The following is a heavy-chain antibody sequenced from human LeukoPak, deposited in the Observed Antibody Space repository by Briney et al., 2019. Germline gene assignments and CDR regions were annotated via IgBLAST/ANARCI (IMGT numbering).Heavy chain of an antibody. CDR2: IKQDGGEK. J-gene: IGHJ4*02. CDR1: GFSVSGYW. V-gene: IGHV3-7*01. CDR3: AREWQGGIAAAGTRIERDY. Sequence: GGSLRLSCAVSGFSVSGYWMTWVRQAPGKGLEWVANIKQDGGEKNYVDSVKGRFTISRDNAENSLFLQMNSLRVEDTAVYYCAREWQGGIAAAGTRIERDYWGQGTLVAVSS. D-gene: IGHD6-13*01.